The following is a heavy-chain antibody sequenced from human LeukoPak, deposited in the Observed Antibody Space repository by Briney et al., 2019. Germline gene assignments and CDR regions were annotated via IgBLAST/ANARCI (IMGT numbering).Heavy chain of an antibody. V-gene: IGHV3-48*02. Sequence: GGSLRLSYAASGFTFSNYPMNWVRQAPGKGLEWVSYISSSGASMHYADSVKGRFTISRDNAKKSLYLQMNSLRDEDTAVYYCARDYYGSGSYPVFDYWGQGTLVTVSS. CDR1: GFTFSNYP. CDR2: ISSSGASM. D-gene: IGHD3-10*01. CDR3: ARDYYGSGSYPVFDY. J-gene: IGHJ4*02.